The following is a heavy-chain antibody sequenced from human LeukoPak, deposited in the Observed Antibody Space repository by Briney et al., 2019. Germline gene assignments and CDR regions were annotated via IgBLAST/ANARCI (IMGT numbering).Heavy chain of an antibody. D-gene: IGHD6-13*01. Sequence: SETLSLTCTVSGGSISSGDYYWSWIRQPPGKGLEWIGYIYYSGSTYYSPSLKSRVTISVDTSKNQFSLKLSSVTAADTAVYYCARGPAAAGTGDYFDYWGQGTLVTVSS. J-gene: IGHJ4*02. V-gene: IGHV4-30-4*08. CDR3: ARGPAAAGTGDYFDY. CDR1: GGSISSGDYY. CDR2: IYYSGST.